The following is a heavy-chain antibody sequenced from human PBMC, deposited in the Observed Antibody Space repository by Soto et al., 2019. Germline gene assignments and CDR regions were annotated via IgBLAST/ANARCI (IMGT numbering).Heavy chain of an antibody. J-gene: IGHJ5*02. V-gene: IGHV4-59*12. Sequence: SETLSLTCTVSGGSISSYYWSWIRQPPGKGLEWIGCIYYSGSTNYNPSLKSRVTISVDKSKNQFSLKLTSVTAADTAVYYCARDQLEGNWFDPWGQGVLVTVS. CDR3: ARDQLEGNWFDP. CDR1: GGSISSYY. CDR2: IYYSGST. D-gene: IGHD1-1*01.